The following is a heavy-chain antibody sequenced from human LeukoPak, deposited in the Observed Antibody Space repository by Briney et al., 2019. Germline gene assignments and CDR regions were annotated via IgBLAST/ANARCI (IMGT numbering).Heavy chain of an antibody. CDR3: ARDGSRYYYDSSGNIGVY. CDR2: INTNTGNP. J-gene: IGHJ4*02. D-gene: IGHD3-22*01. V-gene: IGHV7-4-1*02. CDR1: GYTYTSYA. Sequence: ASVKVSCKASGYTYTSYAMNWVRQAPGQGLEWMGWINTNTGNPTYAQGFTGRFVFSLDTSVSTAYLQISSLKAEDTAVYYCARDGSRYYYDSSGNIGVYWGQGTLVTVSS.